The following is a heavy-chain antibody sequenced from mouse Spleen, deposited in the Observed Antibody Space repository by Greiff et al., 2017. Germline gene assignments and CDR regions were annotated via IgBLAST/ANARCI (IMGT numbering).Heavy chain of an antibody. CDR1: GYSFTDYN. D-gene: IGHD2-3*01. CDR2: INPNYGTT. CDR3: ARADPLGDGYPFDY. J-gene: IGHJ2*01. Sequence: VQLKESGPELVKPGASVTISCKASGYSFTDYNMNWVKQSNGTSLEWIGVINPNYGTTSYNQKFKGKATLTVDPSSSTAYMQLNSLTSEDSAVYYCARADPLGDGYPFDYWGQGTTRTVSS. V-gene: IGHV1-39*01.